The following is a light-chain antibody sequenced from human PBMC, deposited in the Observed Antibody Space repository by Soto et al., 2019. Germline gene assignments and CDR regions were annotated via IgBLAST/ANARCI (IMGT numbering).Light chain of an antibody. J-gene: IGKJ3*01. CDR2: DAS. V-gene: IGKV1-5*01. CDR3: QPYNSYWVT. Sequence: DIQMTQSPSTLSASVGDRVTITCRASQSISSWLAWYQQKPGKAPKLLIYDASSLESGVPSRFSGSGSGTEFTLTISSLQPDDFATYYCQPYNSYWVTFGPGTKVDIK. CDR1: QSISSW.